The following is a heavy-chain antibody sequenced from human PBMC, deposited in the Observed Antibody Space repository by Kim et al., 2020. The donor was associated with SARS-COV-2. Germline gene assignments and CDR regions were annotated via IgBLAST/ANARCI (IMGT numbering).Heavy chain of an antibody. D-gene: IGHD3-3*01. Sequence: FQGRVTMTRDTSTSTVYMELSSLRSDDTAVYYCAREYYDFWSGPRRAFDIWGQGTMVTVSS. V-gene: IGHV1-46*01. J-gene: IGHJ3*02. CDR3: AREYYDFWSGPRRAFDI.